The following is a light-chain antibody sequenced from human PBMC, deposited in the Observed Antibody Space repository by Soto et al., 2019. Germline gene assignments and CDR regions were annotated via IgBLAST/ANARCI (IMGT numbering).Light chain of an antibody. V-gene: IGKV3-11*01. CDR3: QQRTNWLT. Sequence: EIVLTQSPATLSLSPGERATLSCRASQNVSTYLAWYQQKPGQAPRLLIYDASNRATGITARFSRSGSGTDFTLTISSLEPEDFAVYYCQQRTNWLTFGPGTKVDIK. CDR2: DAS. CDR1: QNVSTY. J-gene: IGKJ3*01.